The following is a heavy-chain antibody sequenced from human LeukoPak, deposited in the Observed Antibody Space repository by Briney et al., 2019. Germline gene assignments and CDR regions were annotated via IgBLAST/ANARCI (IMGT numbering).Heavy chain of an antibody. CDR1: DGSISSSSYY. Sequence: SETLSLTCTVSDGSISSSSYYWGWIRQPPGKGLEWIGSIYYSGSTYYNPSLKSRVTISVDTSKNQFSLKLTSVTAADTAVYYCARGVNSGYFDYCGQGTLVTVSS. V-gene: IGHV4-39*07. CDR2: IYYSGST. CDR3: ARGVNSGYFDY. J-gene: IGHJ4*02. D-gene: IGHD1-26*01.